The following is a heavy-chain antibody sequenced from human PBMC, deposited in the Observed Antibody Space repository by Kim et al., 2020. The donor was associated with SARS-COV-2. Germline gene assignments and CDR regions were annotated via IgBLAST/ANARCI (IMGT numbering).Heavy chain of an antibody. Sequence: GGSLRLSCAASGFTFSSYWMHWVRQAPGKGLVWVSRINSDGSSTSYADSVKGRFTISRDNAKNTLYLQMNSLRAEDTAVYYCARSHLDLIVVVPAAMGYGDYYLLPDYWGQGTLVTVSS. CDR1: GFTFSSYW. J-gene: IGHJ4*02. V-gene: IGHV3-74*01. D-gene: IGHD2-2*01. CDR3: ARSHLDLIVVVPAAMGYGDYYLLPDY. CDR2: INSDGSST.